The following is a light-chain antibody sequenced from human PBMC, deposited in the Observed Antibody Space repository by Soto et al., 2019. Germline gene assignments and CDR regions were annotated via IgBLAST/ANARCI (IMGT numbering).Light chain of an antibody. Sequence: EIVLTQSPATLSLSPGERATLSYRASQSVGSFLAWYQHKPGQAPRLLIYDASTRAPGIPARFSGSRSATDFTLTISSLEPEDFAVYYCHQRSNLWTFGQGTKVEIK. J-gene: IGKJ1*01. CDR3: HQRSNLWT. CDR2: DAS. CDR1: QSVGSF. V-gene: IGKV3-11*01.